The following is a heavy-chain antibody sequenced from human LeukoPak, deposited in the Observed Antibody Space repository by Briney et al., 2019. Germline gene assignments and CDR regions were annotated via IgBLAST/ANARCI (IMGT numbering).Heavy chain of an antibody. V-gene: IGHV4-30-2*01. D-gene: IGHD6-13*01. CDR3: ARYSSSWYFSFDP. Sequence: PSQTLSLTCAVSGGSISSGSYSWSWIRQPPGKGLEWIGYIYHSGSTYYNPSLKSRVTISVDRSKNQFSLKLSSVTAADTAVYYCARYSSSWYFSFDPWGQGTLVTVSS. CDR2: IYHSGST. J-gene: IGHJ5*02. CDR1: GGSISSGSYS.